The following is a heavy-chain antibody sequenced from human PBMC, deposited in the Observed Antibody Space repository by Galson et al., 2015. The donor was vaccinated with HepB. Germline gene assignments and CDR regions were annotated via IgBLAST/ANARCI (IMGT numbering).Heavy chain of an antibody. V-gene: IGHV3-30-3*01. CDR2: ISSQGNNK. CDR3: ARDGGPTTGDAFDV. J-gene: IGHJ3*01. D-gene: IGHD4-17*01. Sequence: SLRLSCAASGFTFNNCAMHWVRQAPGKGLEWVAVISSQGNNKYCAESVKGRFTISRDNSKNTLNMEMKSLRPEDTAVYFCARDGGPTTGDAFDVWGQGTLVTVSS. CDR1: GFTFNNCA.